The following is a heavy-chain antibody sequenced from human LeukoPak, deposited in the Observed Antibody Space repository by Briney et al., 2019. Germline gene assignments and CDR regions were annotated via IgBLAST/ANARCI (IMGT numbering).Heavy chain of an antibody. V-gene: IGHV3-23*01. Sequence: GGSLRLSCAASGFTFSSYAMSWVRQAPGKGLEWVSAISGSGGSTCYADSVKGRFTISRDNAKNSLYLQMNSLRAEDTALYYCAKDGIFYHIVTGYFDCWGQGTLVTVSS. J-gene: IGHJ4*02. D-gene: IGHD3-9*01. CDR2: ISGSGGST. CDR1: GFTFSSYA. CDR3: AKDGIFYHIVTGYFDC.